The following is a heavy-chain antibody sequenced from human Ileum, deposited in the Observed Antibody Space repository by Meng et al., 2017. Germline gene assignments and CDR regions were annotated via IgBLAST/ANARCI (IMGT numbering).Heavy chain of an antibody. CDR3: ANWGGLGH. CDR1: GFTFSSYG. D-gene: IGHD3-16*01. CDR2: ITYGGTT. V-gene: IGHV3-23*01. Sequence: EVQLLESGGGLVQPGGSLRLSYVASGFTFSSYGMNWARQAPGKGLEWVSGITYGGTTFYADSAKGRFTISRDNSKNTVFLQMNSLRADDTAVYYCANWGGLGHWGQGVLVTVSS. J-gene: IGHJ4*02.